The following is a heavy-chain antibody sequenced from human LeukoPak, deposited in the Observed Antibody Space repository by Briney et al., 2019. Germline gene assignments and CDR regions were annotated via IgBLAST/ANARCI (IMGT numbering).Heavy chain of an antibody. V-gene: IGHV4-39*07. CDR1: GFTFSSYW. J-gene: IGHJ6*03. Sequence: GSLRLSCAASGFTFSSYWMSWVRQAPGKGLEWIGSIYYSGSTYYNPSLKSRVTISVDTSKNQFSLKLSSVTAADTAVYYCASAARYCSSTSCHPVDYYYYMDVWGKGTTVTVSS. D-gene: IGHD2-2*01. CDR3: ASAARYCSSTSCHPVDYYYYMDV. CDR2: IYYSGST.